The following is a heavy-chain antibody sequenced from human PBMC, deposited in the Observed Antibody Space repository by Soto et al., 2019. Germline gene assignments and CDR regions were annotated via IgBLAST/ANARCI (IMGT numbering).Heavy chain of an antibody. CDR1: GGSFSGYY. J-gene: IGHJ4*02. D-gene: IGHD4-17*01. CDR3: AHAGDYDLLTFDH. Sequence: KPSETLSLTCAVYGGSFSGYYWSWIRQPPGKGLEWIGEINHSGSTNYNPSLKSRVTIPVDTSKNQFSLKLSSVTAADSATYFCAHAGDYDLLTFDHWGPGTLVTVSS. V-gene: IGHV4-34*01. CDR2: INHSGST.